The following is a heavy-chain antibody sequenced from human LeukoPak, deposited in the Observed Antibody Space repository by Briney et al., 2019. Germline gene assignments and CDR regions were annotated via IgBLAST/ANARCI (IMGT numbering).Heavy chain of an antibody. J-gene: IGHJ4*02. CDR3: ASLDSKAVAIDY. D-gene: IGHD6-19*01. CDR2: ISAYNGNT. V-gene: IGHV1-18*01. Sequence: GASVKVSCKASVYTFTSYGISWVRQAPGQGLEWMGWISAYNGNTNYAQKLQGRVTMTTDTSSSTAYMELRSLRSDDTAVYYCASLDSKAVAIDYWGQGTLVTVSS. CDR1: VYTFTSYG.